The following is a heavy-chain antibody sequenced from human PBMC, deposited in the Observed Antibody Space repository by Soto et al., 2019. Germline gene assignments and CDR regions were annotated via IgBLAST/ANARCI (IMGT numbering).Heavy chain of an antibody. CDR2: ISAYNGNT. V-gene: IGHV1-18*01. J-gene: IGHJ5*02. CDR3: ARFRTTVTTRLRNWFDP. Sequence: QVQLVQSGAEVKKPGASVKVSCKASGYTFTSYGISWVRQAPGQGLEWMGWISAYNGNTNYAQKLQGRVTMTTDTSTSKAYMELRSLRSDDTAVYYCARFRTTVTTRLRNWFDPWGQGTLVTVSS. D-gene: IGHD4-17*01. CDR1: GYTFTSYG.